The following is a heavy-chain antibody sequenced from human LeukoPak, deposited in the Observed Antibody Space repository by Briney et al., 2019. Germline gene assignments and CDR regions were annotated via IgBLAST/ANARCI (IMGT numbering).Heavy chain of an antibody. J-gene: IGHJ3*02. CDR1: GFTFDDYA. CDR2: ISWNSGSI. D-gene: IGHD3-22*01. CDR3: AKEYYYDSSGYNDPPRDAFDI. Sequence: GGSLRLSCAASGFTFDDYAMHWVRQAPGKGLEWVSGISWNSGSIGYADSVKGRFTISRDNAKNSLYLQMNSLRAEDTALYYCAKEYYYDSSGYNDPPRDAFDIWGQGTMVTVSS. V-gene: IGHV3-9*01.